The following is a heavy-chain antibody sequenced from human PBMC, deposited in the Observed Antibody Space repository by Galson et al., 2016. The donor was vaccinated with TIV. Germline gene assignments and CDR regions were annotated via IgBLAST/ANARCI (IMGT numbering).Heavy chain of an antibody. CDR1: GLIVSENY. V-gene: IGHV3-66*02. D-gene: IGHD2-21*01. Sequence: SLRLSCAASGLIVSENYMTWVRQAPGKGLEWVALIDSDGRIVHADSVRGRFTVSRDNSKNMVYLQMDSLRPEDTAVYFCARDRRHCGNECFLRYYYGMDAWGQGTTVTVSS. CDR2: IDSDGRI. CDR3: ARDRRHCGNECFLRYYYGMDA. J-gene: IGHJ6*02.